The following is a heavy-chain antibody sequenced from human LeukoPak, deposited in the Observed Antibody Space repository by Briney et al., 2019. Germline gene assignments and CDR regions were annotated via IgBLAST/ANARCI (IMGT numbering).Heavy chain of an antibody. Sequence: SETLSLTCAVYGGSFSGYYWSWIRQPPGKGLEWIGEINHSGSTNYNPSLKSRVTISVDTSKNQFSLKLSSVTAADTAAYYCAREDTAMAYFDYWGQGTLVTVSS. CDR3: AREDTAMAYFDY. CDR1: GGSFSGYY. D-gene: IGHD5-18*01. J-gene: IGHJ4*02. V-gene: IGHV4-34*01. CDR2: INHSGST.